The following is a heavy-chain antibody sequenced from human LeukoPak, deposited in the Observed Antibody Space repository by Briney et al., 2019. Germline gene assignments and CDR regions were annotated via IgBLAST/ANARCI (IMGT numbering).Heavy chain of an antibody. CDR1: GYTFTSYD. CDR3: ARGPPNWGYDY. J-gene: IGHJ4*02. D-gene: IGHD7-27*01. CDR2: MSPNSGDT. V-gene: IGHV1-8*01. Sequence: GASVTVSCKASGYTFTSYDFNWVRQATGQRPEWMGWMSPNSGDTGYAQKFQDRVTMTRNTSISTAYMELCSLRSDDTAVYYCARGPPNWGYDYWGPGTLVTVSS.